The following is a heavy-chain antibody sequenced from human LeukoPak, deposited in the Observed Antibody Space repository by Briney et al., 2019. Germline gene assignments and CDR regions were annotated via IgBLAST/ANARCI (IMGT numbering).Heavy chain of an antibody. CDR2: VGGTDGRT. J-gene: IGHJ4*02. CDR3: AKDGSYYFDY. CDR1: GFTFSTYN. Sequence: GGSLRLSCAASGFTFSTYNMNWVRQAPGKGLEWVSAVGGTDGRTYYAAFVKGRFTIYRDNSKNTLYLQMNSLRAEDTAVYYCAKDGSYYFDYWGQGALVTVSS. V-gene: IGHV3-23*01.